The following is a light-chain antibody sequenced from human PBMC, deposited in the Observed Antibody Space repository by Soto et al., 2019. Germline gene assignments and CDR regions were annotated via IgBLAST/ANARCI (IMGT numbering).Light chain of an antibody. Sequence: DIVMTQSPLSLPVTPGEPASISCRSSQSLLHSNGYNYLDWYLQKPGQSPQLLIYLGSNRASGVQERFSGSGSGTDFTLKISRVEADDVVVYYCMQALQTPTFGGGTKVEIK. J-gene: IGKJ4*01. V-gene: IGKV2-28*01. CDR1: QSLLHSNGYNY. CDR2: LGS. CDR3: MQALQTPT.